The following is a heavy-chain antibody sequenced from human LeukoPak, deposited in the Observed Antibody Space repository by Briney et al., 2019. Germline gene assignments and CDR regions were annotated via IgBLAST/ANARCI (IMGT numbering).Heavy chain of an antibody. CDR1: GYSFTSYW. D-gene: IGHD3-22*01. CDR2: LYPGDSDT. J-gene: IGHJ5*02. CDR3: ARLDNYYDSSGYYYNWFDP. V-gene: IGHV5-51*01. Sequence: GESLKISCMGSGYSFTSYWIGWVRQMPGKGLEWMGILYPGDSDTRYSPSFRGQVTISADKSISTAYLQWSSLKASDTAMYYCARLDNYYDSSGYYYNWFDPWGQGTLVTVSS.